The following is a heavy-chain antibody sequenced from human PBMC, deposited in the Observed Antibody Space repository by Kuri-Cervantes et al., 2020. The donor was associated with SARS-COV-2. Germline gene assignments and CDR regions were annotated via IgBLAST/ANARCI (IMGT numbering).Heavy chain of an antibody. CDR2: ISYDGSNK. D-gene: IGHD3-16*01. J-gene: IGHJ4*02. Sequence: GGSLRLSCAASGFTFSSYAMHWVRQAPGKGLEWVAVISYDGSNKYYADSVKGRFTISRDNAKNSLYLQMNSLRAEDTAVYYCAREGAYYDYVWGSYEGFYFDYWGQGTLVTVSS. V-gene: IGHV3-30-3*01. CDR3: AREGAYYDYVWGSYEGFYFDY. CDR1: GFTFSSYA.